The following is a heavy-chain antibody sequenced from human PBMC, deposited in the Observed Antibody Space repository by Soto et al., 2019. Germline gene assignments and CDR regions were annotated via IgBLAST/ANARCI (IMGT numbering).Heavy chain of an antibody. CDR1: GGSISSSSYY. J-gene: IGHJ3*02. D-gene: IGHD3-9*01. Sequence: SETLSLTCTVSGGSISSSSYYWGWIRHPPGKGLEWIGSIYYSGSTYYNPSLKSRVTISVDTSKNQFSLKLSSVTAADTAVYYCATLAPVLRYFDWLLPDDAFDIWGQGTMVTVSS. CDR2: IYYSGST. CDR3: ATLAPVLRYFDWLLPDDAFDI. V-gene: IGHV4-39*01.